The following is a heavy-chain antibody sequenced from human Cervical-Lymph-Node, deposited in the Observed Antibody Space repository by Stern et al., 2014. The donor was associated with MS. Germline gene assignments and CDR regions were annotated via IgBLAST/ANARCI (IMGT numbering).Heavy chain of an antibody. CDR3: ALSSETSDRWYSLGYDL. CDR2: IFPVFGTP. J-gene: IGHJ5*02. V-gene: IGHV1-69*01. Sequence: QVQLVQSGAEVTKPGSSVKVSCKASGGTFSKFPSSWVRQAPGQGLEWMGGIFPVFGTPTYAQEFRGRVTFTAAVSTITVYMELSSLRSDDTAVYYCALSSETSDRWYSLGYDLWGQGTLVTVSS. D-gene: IGHD6-13*01. CDR1: GGTFSKFP.